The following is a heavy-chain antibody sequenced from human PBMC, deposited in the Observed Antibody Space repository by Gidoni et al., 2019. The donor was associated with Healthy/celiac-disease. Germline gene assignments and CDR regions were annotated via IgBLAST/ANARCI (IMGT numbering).Heavy chain of an antibody. Sequence: QVQLQESGPGLVKPSQTLSLTCTVSGGSISSGSYYWSWIRQPAGKGLEWIGRIYTSGSTNYNPSLKSRVTMSVDTSKNQFSLKLSSVTAADTAVYYCAIGRRDYYDSSGYLPYWGQGTLVTVSS. J-gene: IGHJ4*02. D-gene: IGHD3-22*01. CDR3: AIGRRDYYDSSGYLPY. CDR1: GGSISSGSYY. V-gene: IGHV4-61*02. CDR2: IYTSGST.